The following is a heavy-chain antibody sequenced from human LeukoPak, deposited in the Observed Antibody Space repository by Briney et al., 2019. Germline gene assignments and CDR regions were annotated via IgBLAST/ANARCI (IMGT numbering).Heavy chain of an antibody. J-gene: IGHJ2*01. V-gene: IGHV3-23*01. Sequence: GGSLRLSCAASGFTFSSYAMSWVRQAPGKGLEWVSSISGSDVGTHYADSVKGRFTISRDNSKNTLYLQMDSLRAEDTALYYCAKGGWLDNWGRGTLVTVSS. CDR2: ISGSDVGT. CDR1: GFTFSSYA. CDR3: AKGGWLDN. D-gene: IGHD6-19*01.